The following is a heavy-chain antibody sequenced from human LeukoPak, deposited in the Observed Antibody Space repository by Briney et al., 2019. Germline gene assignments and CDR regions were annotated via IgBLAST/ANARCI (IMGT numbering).Heavy chain of an antibody. D-gene: IGHD6-13*01. CDR3: AKTPPLDSRSWSHRDY. J-gene: IGHJ4*02. Sequence: GGSLRLSCAASGFTFSSYAMSWVRQAPGKGLEWVSAISGSGDSTYYGDSVKGRFTISRDNSKNTLYLQMNSLRAEDTAVYYCAKTPPLDSRSWSHRDYWGPGTLVTVSS. V-gene: IGHV3-23*01. CDR1: GFTFSSYA. CDR2: ISGSGDST.